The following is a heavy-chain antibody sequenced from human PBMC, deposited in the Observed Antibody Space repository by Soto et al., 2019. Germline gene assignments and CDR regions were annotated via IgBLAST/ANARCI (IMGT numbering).Heavy chain of an antibody. D-gene: IGHD6-19*01. CDR2: ISGFNGNT. J-gene: IGHJ6*03. CDR3: ARDRGVAPPVAGNTHYYYYMDV. Sequence: QDQLVQSGAEVKKPGSSVTVSCKASGYSFTNYGITWVRQAPGQGLEWMGWISGFNGNTHYAQKLQGRDTMTTDASTSTAYMEVRSLRSDDTAVYYCARDRGVAPPVAGNTHYYYYMDVWGKGTTVTVSS. CDR1: GYSFTNYG. V-gene: IGHV1-18*01.